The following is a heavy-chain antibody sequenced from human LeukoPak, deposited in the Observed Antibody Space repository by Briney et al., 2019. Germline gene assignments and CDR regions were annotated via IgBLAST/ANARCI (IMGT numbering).Heavy chain of an antibody. CDR3: ARARAGVYMDV. CDR1: GFTFSSYS. CDR2: ISFSSSPI. D-gene: IGHD2-8*01. Sequence: GGSLRLSCAASGFTFSSYSMNWVRQAPGKGLEWVSYISFSSSPIYYADSVKGRFTISRDNAKNSLYLQMNSLRAEDTAMYYRARARAGVYMDVWGKGTTVTVSS. J-gene: IGHJ6*03. V-gene: IGHV3-48*04.